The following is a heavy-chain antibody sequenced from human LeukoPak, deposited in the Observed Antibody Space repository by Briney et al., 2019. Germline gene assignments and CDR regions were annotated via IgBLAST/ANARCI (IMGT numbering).Heavy chain of an antibody. CDR3: AREYGGYYSIFDY. CDR2: ISYDGSNK. D-gene: IGHD3-22*01. Sequence: GGSLRLSCAASGFTFSSYAMPWVRQAPGKGLEWVAVISYDGSNKYYADSVKGRFTISRDNSKNTLYLQMNSLRAEDTAVYYCAREYGGYYSIFDYWGQGTLVTVSS. V-gene: IGHV3-30-3*01. J-gene: IGHJ4*02. CDR1: GFTFSSYA.